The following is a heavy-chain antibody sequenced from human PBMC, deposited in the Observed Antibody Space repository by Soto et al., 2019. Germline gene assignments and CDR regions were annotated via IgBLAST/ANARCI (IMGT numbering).Heavy chain of an antibody. CDR2: TSYDGSSE. CDR1: GFFLSDYG. D-gene: IGHD1-26*01. V-gene: IGHV3-33*05. J-gene: IGHJ4*02. CDR3: ARGGGLNQLLSGSGH. Sequence: QVQLVESGGGVVQSGGSLTLSCTVSGFFLSDYGMHWVRQAPGKGLEWVAATSYDGSSEYYSDSVKDRFTTSRDNSKNTVYLHMNRLRAEDKGLYYCARGGGLNQLLSGSGHWGQGTLVTVSS.